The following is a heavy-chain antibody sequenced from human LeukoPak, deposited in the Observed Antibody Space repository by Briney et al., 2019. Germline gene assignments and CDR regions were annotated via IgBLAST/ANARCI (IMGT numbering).Heavy chain of an antibody. Sequence: PVRSLRLSCAASGFTFSDYNMHWVRQAPGKGLDWVALMSPDGNKKYYADSVKGRFTISRDNSKNTVDLQPNSLRAEDTAVYYCARDLIGRYTFDYCGQGTLVTVSS. D-gene: IGHD3-10*01. CDR2: MSPDGNKK. J-gene: IGHJ4*02. CDR3: ARDLIGRYTFDY. V-gene: IGHV3-30-3*01. CDR1: GFTFSDYN.